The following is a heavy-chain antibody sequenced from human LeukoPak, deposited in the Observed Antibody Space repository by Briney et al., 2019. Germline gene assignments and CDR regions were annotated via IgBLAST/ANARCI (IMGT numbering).Heavy chain of an antibody. CDR3: AKHEGSSGRYCHFHY. J-gene: IGHJ4*02. CDR2: ISGSGGST. V-gene: IGHV3-23*01. D-gene: IGHD3-10*01. CDR1: GFTFSSYA. Sequence: GGSLRLSCAASGFTFSSYAMSWVRQAPGKGLEWVSSISGSGGSTYYGDPGKGRFTISRDNSKNTLFLQMNRLRAEDTAVYYCAKHEGSSGRYCHFHYWGQGTLVTVSS.